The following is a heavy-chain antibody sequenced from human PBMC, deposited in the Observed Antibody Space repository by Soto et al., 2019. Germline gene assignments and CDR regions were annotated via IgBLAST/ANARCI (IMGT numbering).Heavy chain of an antibody. CDR2: ISRSGGST. Sequence: EVQLLESGGGLVQPGGSLRLSCAASGFTFSSYAMSWVRQAPGKGLEWVSAISRSGGSTYYADSVKGRFTISRDNSKNTLYLQMNSLRAEDTAVYYCANFPFGFGPNGYFDLWGRGTLVTVSS. V-gene: IGHV3-23*01. D-gene: IGHD3-10*01. J-gene: IGHJ2*01. CDR3: ANFPFGFGPNGYFDL. CDR1: GFTFSSYA.